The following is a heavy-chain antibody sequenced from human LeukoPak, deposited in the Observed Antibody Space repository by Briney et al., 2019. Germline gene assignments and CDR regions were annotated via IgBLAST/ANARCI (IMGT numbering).Heavy chain of an antibody. CDR3: ARNRASLDF. V-gene: IGHV3-7*05. D-gene: IGHD3-16*02. Sequence: GGSLRLSCADSGFTFISYSMSWAHQAPGKGLQWVASISQDGSAKYYVDSVKGRFTISRDSAKHSQFLQMNSLRADDTAVYYCARNRASLDFWGQGTLVTVS. J-gene: IGHJ4*02. CDR1: GFTFISYS. CDR2: ISQDGSAK.